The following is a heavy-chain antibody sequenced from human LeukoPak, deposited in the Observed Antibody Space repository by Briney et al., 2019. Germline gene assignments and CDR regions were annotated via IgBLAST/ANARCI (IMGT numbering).Heavy chain of an antibody. Sequence: ASVKVSCKASGYTFTSYGISWVRQAPGQGLEWMGWISACNGNTNYAQKLQGRVTMTTDTSTSTAYMELRSLRSDDTAVYYCARAHEGIGYCSGGSCGSNWFDPWGQGTLVTVSS. V-gene: IGHV1-18*01. CDR3: ARAHEGIGYCSGGSCGSNWFDP. CDR1: GYTFTSYG. D-gene: IGHD2-15*01. CDR2: ISACNGNT. J-gene: IGHJ5*02.